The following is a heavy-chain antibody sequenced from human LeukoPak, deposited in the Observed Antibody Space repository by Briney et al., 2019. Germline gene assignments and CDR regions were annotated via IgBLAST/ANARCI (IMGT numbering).Heavy chain of an antibody. Sequence: SVKVSCKASGGTFSSYAISWVRRATGQGLEWMGRIIPIFGIANYAQKFQGRVTITADKSTSTAYMELSSLRSEDTAVYYCASQGVDYYDSSRNAFDIWGQGTMVTVSS. D-gene: IGHD3-22*01. CDR3: ASQGVDYYDSSRNAFDI. CDR2: IIPIFGIA. V-gene: IGHV1-69*04. CDR1: GGTFSSYA. J-gene: IGHJ3*02.